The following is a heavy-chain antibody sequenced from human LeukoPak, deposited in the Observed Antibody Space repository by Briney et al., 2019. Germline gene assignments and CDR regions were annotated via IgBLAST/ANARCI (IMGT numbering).Heavy chain of an antibody. J-gene: IGHJ4*02. CDR2: ISWNSGSI. CDR1: GFTFDDYA. Sequence: GRSLRLSCAASGFTFDDYAMYWVRQAPGKGLEWVSGISWNSGSIGYADSVKGRFTISRDNAKNSLYLQMNSLRAEDTAVYYCARDSRSYHPLDYWGQGTLVTVSS. D-gene: IGHD1-26*01. V-gene: IGHV3-9*01. CDR3: ARDSRSYHPLDY.